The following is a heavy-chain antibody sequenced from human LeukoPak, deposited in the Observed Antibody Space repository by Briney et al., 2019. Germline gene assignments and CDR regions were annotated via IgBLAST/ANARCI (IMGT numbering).Heavy chain of an antibody. CDR2: IYPRDSDT. Sequence: GESLKISCQTSGYTFSNYWIGWVRQMPGKGLEWMGSIYPRDSDTIYSPSFQGHVTISADTSINTAYLEWRSLEASDTAMYYCARHSDVVGAIWGQGTQVTVSS. V-gene: IGHV5-51*01. D-gene: IGHD3-16*01. CDR1: GYTFSNYW. J-gene: IGHJ4*02. CDR3: ARHSDVVGAI.